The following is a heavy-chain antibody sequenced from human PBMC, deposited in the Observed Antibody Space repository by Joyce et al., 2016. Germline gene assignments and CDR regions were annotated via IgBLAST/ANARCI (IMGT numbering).Heavy chain of an antibody. V-gene: IGHV1-18*01. D-gene: IGHD4-23*01. CDR2: IQPHNGNT. CDR1: GYRFTSYG. CDR3: ARDYGGPRQFDF. Sequence: QVQLVQSGAEVKTTGASVKVSCKASGYRFTSYGIHWVRQAPGQGLEWMGRIQPHNGNTNYAQKLLDRVIMTTDTYANTAYMELRSLRSDDTATYYCARDYGGPRQFDFWGQGTLVTVAS. J-gene: IGHJ4*02.